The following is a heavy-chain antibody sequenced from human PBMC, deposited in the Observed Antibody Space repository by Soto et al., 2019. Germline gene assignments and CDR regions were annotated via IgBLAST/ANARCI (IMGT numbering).Heavy chain of an antibody. V-gene: IGHV4-34*01. CDR2: INHSGST. J-gene: IGHJ5*02. CDR3: ARPLIAAAGFNWFDP. CDR1: GGSFSGYY. D-gene: IGHD6-13*01. Sequence: PSETLSLTCAVYGGSFSGYYWSWIRQPPGKGLEWIGEINHSGSTNYNPSLKGRVTISVDTSKNQFSLKLSSVTAADTAVYYCARPLIAAAGFNWFDPWGQGTLVTVSS.